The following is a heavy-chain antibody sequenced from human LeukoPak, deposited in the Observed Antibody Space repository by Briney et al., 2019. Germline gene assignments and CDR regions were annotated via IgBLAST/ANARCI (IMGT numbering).Heavy chain of an antibody. CDR1: GFTFSSYW. Sequence: PGGSLRLSCAASGFTFSSYWMSRVRQAPGKGLEWVANIKQDGSEKYYVDSVKGRFTISRDNAKNTLYLQMNSLRAEDTAVYYCAKDGTIAAGGTNHFDYWGQGTLVIVSS. CDR3: AKDGTIAAGGTNHFDY. V-gene: IGHV3-7*03. J-gene: IGHJ4*02. D-gene: IGHD6-13*01. CDR2: IKQDGSEK.